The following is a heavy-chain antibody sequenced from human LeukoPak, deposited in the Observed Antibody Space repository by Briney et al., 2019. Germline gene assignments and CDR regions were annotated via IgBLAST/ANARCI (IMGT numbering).Heavy chain of an antibody. V-gene: IGHV4-34*01. CDR3: ARRGYSYKVDY. CDR1: GGSFSGYY. J-gene: IGHJ4*02. CDR2: INHSGST. Sequence: SETLSLTCAVYGGSFSGYYWSWIRQPPGKGLEWIGEINHSGSTNYNPSLKSRVTISVDTSKNQSSLKLSSVTAADTAVYYCARRGYSYKVDYWGQGTLVTVSS. D-gene: IGHD5-18*01.